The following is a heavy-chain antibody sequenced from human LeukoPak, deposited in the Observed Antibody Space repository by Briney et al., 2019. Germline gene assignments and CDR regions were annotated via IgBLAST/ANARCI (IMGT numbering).Heavy chain of an antibody. CDR1: GFTFSSYE. V-gene: IGHV3-48*03. J-gene: IGHJ4*02. CDR2: ISSSGSTI. D-gene: IGHD5-12*01. Sequence: PGGSLRLSCAASGFTFSSYEMNWVRQAQGKGLEWVSYISSSGSTIYYADSVKGRFTISRDNAKNSLYLQMNSLRAEDTAVYYCASEWQHFDYWGQGTLVTVSS. CDR3: ASEWQHFDY.